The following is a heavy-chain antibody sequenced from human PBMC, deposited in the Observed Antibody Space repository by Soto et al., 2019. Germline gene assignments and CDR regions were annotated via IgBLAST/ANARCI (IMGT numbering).Heavy chain of an antibody. CDR3: ARVAIGSYYFEY. CDR2: INPDGSTT. CDR1: GFTFSSYW. Sequence: EVQLVESGGGLVQPGGSLRLSCAASGFTFSSYWMHWVRQAPGKGLVWVSRINPDGSTTSYADSVKGRFTISRDSAKDTLYLQINSLRAEDTAVYYCARVAIGSYYFEYWGQGTLVTFSS. V-gene: IGHV3-74*01. J-gene: IGHJ4*02. D-gene: IGHD3-10*01.